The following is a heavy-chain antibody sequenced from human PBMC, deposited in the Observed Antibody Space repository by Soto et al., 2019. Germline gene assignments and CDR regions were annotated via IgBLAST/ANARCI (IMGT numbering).Heavy chain of an antibody. V-gene: IGHV1-18*01. CDR3: ARVTIAARPNDY. CDR2: VSAYNGNT. CDR1: GYTFTSFG. J-gene: IGHJ4*02. D-gene: IGHD6-6*01. Sequence: ASVKVSCKASGYTFTSFGISWVRQAPGQGLEWMGWVSAYNGNTNYTQKLQGRVTMTTDTSTSTAYMELRSLSSDDTAVYYCARVTIAARPNDYWGQGTLVTVSS.